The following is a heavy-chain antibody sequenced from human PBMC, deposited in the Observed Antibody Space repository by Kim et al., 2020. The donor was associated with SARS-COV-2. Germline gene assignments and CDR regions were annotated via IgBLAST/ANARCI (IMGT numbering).Heavy chain of an antibody. CDR3: ARGEGFGVPFDY. CDR2: IWYDGSNK. CDR1: GFTFSSYG. Sequence: GGSLRLSCAASGFTFSSYGMHWARQAPGKGLEWVAVIWYDGSNKYYADSVKGRFTISRDNSKNTLYLQMNSLRAEDTAVYYCARGEGFGVPFDYWGQGTLVTVSS. V-gene: IGHV3-33*01. D-gene: IGHD3-10*01. J-gene: IGHJ4*02.